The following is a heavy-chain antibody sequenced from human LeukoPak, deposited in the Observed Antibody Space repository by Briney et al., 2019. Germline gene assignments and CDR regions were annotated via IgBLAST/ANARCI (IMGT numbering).Heavy chain of an antibody. J-gene: IGHJ4*02. V-gene: IGHV4-34*01. D-gene: IGHD6-13*01. Sequence: SETLSLTCGVYGGSFSGYYWSWIRQPPGKGLEWIGEINSRGSTNYNPSLKSRVTSSADTSKNQFSLTLNSVTAADTAVYYCARRRQGYYFDYWGQGTLVTVSS. CDR3: ARRRQGYYFDY. CDR1: GGSFSGYY. CDR2: INSRGST.